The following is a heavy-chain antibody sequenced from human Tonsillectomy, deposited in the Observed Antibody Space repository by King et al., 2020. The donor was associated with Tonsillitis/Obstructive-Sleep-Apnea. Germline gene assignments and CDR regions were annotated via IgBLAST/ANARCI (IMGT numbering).Heavy chain of an antibody. V-gene: IGHV1-46*01. J-gene: IGHJ6*03. CDR2: INPSGGST. D-gene: IGHD6-13*01. Sequence: QLVQSGAEVKKPGASVKVSCKASGYTFTSYYMHWVRQAPGQGLEWMGIINPSGGSTSYAQKFQGRVTMTRDTSTSTVYMELSSLRSEDTAVYYCARDGVAAAGLDGDYYYYYMDVWGKGTTVTVSS. CDR1: GYTFTSYY. CDR3: ARDGVAAAGLDGDYYYYYMDV.